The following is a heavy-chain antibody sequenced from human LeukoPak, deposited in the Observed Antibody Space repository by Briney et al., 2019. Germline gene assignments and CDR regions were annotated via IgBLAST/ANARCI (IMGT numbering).Heavy chain of an antibody. CDR3: ARDLYGDRPFDY. Sequence: PSETLSLTCTVSGGSISSYYWSWIRQPAGKGLEWIGRIYTSGNTKYNPSLKSRVTISADASKNQFSLKLSSVTAADTAVYYCARDLYGDRPFDYWGQGTLVTVSS. CDR2: IYTSGNT. CDR1: GGSISSYY. J-gene: IGHJ4*02. V-gene: IGHV4-4*07. D-gene: IGHD4-17*01.